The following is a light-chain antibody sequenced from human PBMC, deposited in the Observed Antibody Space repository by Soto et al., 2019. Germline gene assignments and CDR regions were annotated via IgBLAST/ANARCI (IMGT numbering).Light chain of an antibody. CDR1: QSISRY. J-gene: IGKJ1*01. CDR3: QQSYNTPWT. V-gene: IGKV1-39*01. CDR2: AAS. Sequence: DIQLTQSPSSLSASVGDRVTITCRASQSISRYLNWYQQKPGNAPKLLIYAASSLQSGVPSRFSGSGSGTDFILAISSLQPEDFATDYCQQSYNTPWTFAQGTKVDIK.